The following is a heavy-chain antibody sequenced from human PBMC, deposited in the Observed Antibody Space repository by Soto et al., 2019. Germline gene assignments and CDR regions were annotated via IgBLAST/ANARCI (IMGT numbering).Heavy chain of an antibody. J-gene: IGHJ4*02. Sequence: PSETLSLTCAVSGGSISSSNWWSWVRQPPGKGLEWIGEIYHSGSTNYNPSLKGRVTISVDKSKNQFSLKLSSVTAADTAVYYCASALGAVAGTDFDYWGQGTLVTVSS. CDR2: IYHSGST. CDR1: GGSISSSNW. D-gene: IGHD6-19*01. V-gene: IGHV4-4*02. CDR3: ASALGAVAGTDFDY.